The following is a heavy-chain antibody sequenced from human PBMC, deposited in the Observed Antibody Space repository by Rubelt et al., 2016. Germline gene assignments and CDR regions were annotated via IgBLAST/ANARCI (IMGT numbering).Heavy chain of an antibody. J-gene: IGHJ5*02. CDR1: GYTFTSYY. CDR3: ARSPRYDVEDNWFDP. V-gene: IGHV1-46*01. CDR2: INPSGGST. Sequence: QVQLVQSGAEVKKPGASVKVSCKASGYTFTSYYMPWVRQAPGQGLEWMGLINPSGGSTSYAEKRQGRVTMTRDTSTSTVYMELSSLRSEDTAVYYCARSPRYDVEDNWFDPWGQGTLVTVSS. D-gene: IGHD3-3*01.